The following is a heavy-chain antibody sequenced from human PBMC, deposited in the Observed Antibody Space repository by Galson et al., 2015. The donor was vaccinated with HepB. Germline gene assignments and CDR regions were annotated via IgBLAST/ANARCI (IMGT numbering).Heavy chain of an antibody. J-gene: IGHJ4*02. V-gene: IGHV4-34*01. CDR3: ARAHPRRQWLVLYYFDY. Sequence: ETLSLTCAVYGGSFSGYFWSWIRQPPGKGLEWIGEINHSGSTNYNPSLKSRVTISVDTSKNQFSLKLSSVTAADTAVYYCARAHPRRQWLVLYYFDYWGQGTLVTVSS. CDR1: GGSFSGYF. CDR2: INHSGST. D-gene: IGHD6-19*01.